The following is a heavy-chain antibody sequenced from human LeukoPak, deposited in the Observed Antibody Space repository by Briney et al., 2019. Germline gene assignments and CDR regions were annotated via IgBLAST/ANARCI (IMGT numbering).Heavy chain of an antibody. CDR2: INPQNTGT. J-gene: IGHJ3*01. V-gene: IGHV1-2*02. D-gene: IGHD1-1*01. CDR1: AYTFTGYY. Sequence: GASVKVSCKASAYTFTGYYIHWVRRAPGQGLEWMGWINPQNTGTNYAQKFQDRVTITRDTSIRTAYMVLIRLKSDDTAVFYCARGGPLEWAPDAFDLWGQGTMVTVSS. CDR3: ARGGPLEWAPDAFDL.